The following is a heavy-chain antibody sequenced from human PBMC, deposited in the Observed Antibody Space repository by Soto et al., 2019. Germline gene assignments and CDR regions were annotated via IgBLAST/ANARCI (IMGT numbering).Heavy chain of an antibody. CDR1: GYTFTSYG. CDR2: ISAYNGNT. D-gene: IGHD2-15*01. J-gene: IGHJ6*02. CDR3: ASARLRATPNGYYYYGMDV. Sequence: GASVKVSCKASGYTFTSYGISWVRQAPGQGLEWMGWISAYNGNTNYAQKLQGRVTMTTDTSTSTAYMELRSLRSDDTAVYYCASARLRATPNGYYYYGMDVWGQGTTVTVSS. V-gene: IGHV1-18*01.